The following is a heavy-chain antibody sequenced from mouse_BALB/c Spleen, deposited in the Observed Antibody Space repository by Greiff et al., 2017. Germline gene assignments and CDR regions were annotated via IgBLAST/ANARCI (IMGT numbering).Heavy chain of an antibody. CDR1: GFTFSSYG. D-gene: IGHD1-1*01. V-gene: IGHV5-6-3*01. J-gene: IGHJ4*01. Sequence: EVHLVESGGGLVQPGGSLKLSCAASGFTFSSYGMSWVRQTPDKRLELVATINSNGGSTYYPDSVKGRFTISRDNAKNTLYLQMSSLKSEDTAMYYCARGGTTVHYYAMDYWGQGTSVTVSS. CDR2: INSNGGST. CDR3: ARGGTTVHYYAMDY.